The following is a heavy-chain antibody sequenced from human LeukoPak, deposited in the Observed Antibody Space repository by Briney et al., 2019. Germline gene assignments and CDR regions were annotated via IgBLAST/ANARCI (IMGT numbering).Heavy chain of an antibody. CDR1: GFTFSSYS. D-gene: IGHD2-21*02. CDR2: ISSSSSYI. V-gene: IGHV3-21*01. Sequence: GGSLRLSCGASGFTFSSYSMNWVRQAPGKGPEWVSSISSSSSYIYYADSVKGRFTVSRDNAKNSLYPQMNSLRAEDTAVYYCAREEGTDCGGDCYSGYWGQGTLVTVSS. CDR3: AREEGTDCGGDCYSGY. J-gene: IGHJ4*02.